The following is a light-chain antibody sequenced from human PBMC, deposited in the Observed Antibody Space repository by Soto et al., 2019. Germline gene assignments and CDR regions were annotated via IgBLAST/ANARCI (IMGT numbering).Light chain of an antibody. V-gene: IGLV1-40*01. CDR3: QSYDSSLSGPWV. Sequence: QSVLTQPPSVSGAPGQRVTISCTGSSSNIGAGYDVHWYQQVPGTAPKLLIYGNNNRPSGVPDRFSGSKSGTSASLAITGLQAEDEAGYFCQSYDSSLSGPWVFGGGTKLTVL. CDR1: SSNIGAGYD. J-gene: IGLJ3*02. CDR2: GNN.